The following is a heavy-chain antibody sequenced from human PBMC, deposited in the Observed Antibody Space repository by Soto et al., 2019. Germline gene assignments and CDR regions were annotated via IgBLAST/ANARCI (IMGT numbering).Heavy chain of an antibody. J-gene: IGHJ3*02. V-gene: IGHV1-2*04. CDR2: TNPNSGDP. Sequence: QVHLVQSGAEVKKPGASVKVSCKASGYSISDYYMHWVRQAPGQGLEWMGWTNPNSGDPHYAQKSQGWVTMTRDTSTNTDFIALRRLRPADTAVYFCVRGGSYHIFTGYASAFDIWGQGKMVIVSS. CDR3: VRGGSYHIFTGYASAFDI. D-gene: IGHD3-9*01. CDR1: GYSISDYY.